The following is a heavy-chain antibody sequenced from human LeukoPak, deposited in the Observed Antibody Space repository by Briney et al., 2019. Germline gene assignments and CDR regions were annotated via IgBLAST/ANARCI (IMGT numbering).Heavy chain of an antibody. CDR1: GGSVSSGNYY. Sequence: SETLSLTCTVSGGSVSSGNYYWSWIRQPPGKGLEWIGYIYYSGSTKYNPSLKSRATISVDTSKNQFSLKLSSVTAADTAVYYCARDPSGYFNYWGQGTLATVSS. CDR3: ARDPSGYFNY. D-gene: IGHD3-22*01. V-gene: IGHV4-61*01. CDR2: IYYSGST. J-gene: IGHJ4*02.